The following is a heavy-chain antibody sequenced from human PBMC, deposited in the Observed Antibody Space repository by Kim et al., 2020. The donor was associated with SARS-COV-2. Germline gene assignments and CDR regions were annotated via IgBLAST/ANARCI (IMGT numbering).Heavy chain of an antibody. CDR2: IKGDGSST. V-gene: IGHV3-74*01. J-gene: IGHJ4*02. CDR3: AGDLDYGGYSNFEY. D-gene: IGHD4-17*01. CDR1: GFTFSRYW. Sequence: GGSLRLSCAASGFTFSRYWMHWIRQAPGKGLVWVSRIKGDGSSTAYADSVKGRFTISRDNAKNTLYLQMNSLRVEETAVYYCAGDLDYGGYSNFEYWGQGTQVTVSS.